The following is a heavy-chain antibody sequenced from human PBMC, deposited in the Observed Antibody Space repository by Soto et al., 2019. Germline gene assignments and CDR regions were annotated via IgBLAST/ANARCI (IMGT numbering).Heavy chain of an antibody. Sequence: GGSLRLSCAASGFTFSSYAMSWVRQAPGKGLEWVSGISGSGDRTHYADSVKGRFIISRDNFKNTLYLQMDSLRAEDTAVYYCAKASTYEYVWGSFRYYFDNWGQGTLVTVSS. CDR3: AKASTYEYVWGSFRYYFDN. CDR2: ISGSGDRT. D-gene: IGHD3-16*02. CDR1: GFTFSSYA. V-gene: IGHV3-23*01. J-gene: IGHJ4*02.